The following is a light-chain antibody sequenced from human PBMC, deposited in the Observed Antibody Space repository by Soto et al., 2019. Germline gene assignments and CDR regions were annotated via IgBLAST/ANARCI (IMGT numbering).Light chain of an antibody. CDR2: DAS. J-gene: IGKJ1*01. V-gene: IGKV3-11*01. Sequence: EIVMTQSPATLSVSPGERATLSCRASQSVSSFFAWYQQKPGQSPRLLIYDASNRASGIPARFTGSGSGTDFTLTISSVEPEDSAVYYCQQRGNWWTFGQGTKVDIK. CDR3: QQRGNWWT. CDR1: QSVSSF.